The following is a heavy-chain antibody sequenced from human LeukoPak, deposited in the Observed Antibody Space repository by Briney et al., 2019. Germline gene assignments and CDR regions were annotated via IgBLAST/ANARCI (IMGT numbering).Heavy chain of an antibody. CDR3: ARDQPYYDILTGYSYYFDY. D-gene: IGHD3-9*01. V-gene: IGHV4-59*01. CDR1: GGSISSYY. J-gene: IGHJ4*02. Sequence: SETLSLTCTVSGGSISSYYWSWIRQPPGKVLEWIGYIFYSGNTNYNSSLKSRVTISVDTSKNQFSLKLNSVTAADTAVYYCARDQPYYDILTGYSYYFDYWGQGTLVTVSS. CDR2: IFYSGNT.